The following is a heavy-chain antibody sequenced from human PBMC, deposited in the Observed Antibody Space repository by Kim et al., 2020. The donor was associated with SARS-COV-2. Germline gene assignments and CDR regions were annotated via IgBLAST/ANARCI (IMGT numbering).Heavy chain of an antibody. CDR3: AKDIWDYSGMDA. V-gene: IGHV3-23*01. D-gene: IGHD3-16*01. Sequence: GGSLRLSCSVSGFSVSNTAMNWVRQAPGKGLEWVSAISGRGRGTYYGDSVKGRFTISRDTSKNTVYLQMDRLRAEDTAVYYCAKDIWDYSGMDAWGPGTTVTVSS. J-gene: IGHJ6*01. CDR1: GFSVSNTA. CDR2: ISGRGRGT.